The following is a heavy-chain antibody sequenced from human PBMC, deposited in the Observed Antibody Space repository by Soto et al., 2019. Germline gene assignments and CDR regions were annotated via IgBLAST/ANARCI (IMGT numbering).Heavy chain of an antibody. J-gene: IGHJ6*02. Sequence: GGSLRLSCAASGFTFSSYAMSWVRQAPGKGLEWVSAISGSGGSTYYADSVKGRFTISRDNSKNTLYLQMNSLRAEDTAVYYCAKDLGYCSSTSCPYGMDVWGQGTTVTVSS. CDR1: GFTFSSYA. CDR2: ISGSGGST. CDR3: AKDLGYCSSTSCPYGMDV. V-gene: IGHV3-23*01. D-gene: IGHD2-2*01.